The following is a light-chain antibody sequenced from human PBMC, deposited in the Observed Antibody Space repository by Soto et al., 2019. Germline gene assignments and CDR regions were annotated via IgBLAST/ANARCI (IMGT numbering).Light chain of an antibody. CDR1: QSVSIN. CDR3: QQYNDWPLT. Sequence: EIVMTQSPVTLSVSPGERATLSYRASQSVSINLAWYQQKPGQAPRLLIYGASTRATDIPARFSGSGSGTEFTLTISSLQSEDFVVYYCQQYNDWPLTFGQGTRLDIK. J-gene: IGKJ5*01. CDR2: GAS. V-gene: IGKV3-15*01.